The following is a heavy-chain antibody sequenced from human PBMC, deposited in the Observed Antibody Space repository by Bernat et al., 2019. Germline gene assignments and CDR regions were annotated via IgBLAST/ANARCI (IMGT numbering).Heavy chain of an antibody. V-gene: IGHV3-30*01. CDR2: ISYDGSNK. D-gene: IGHD3-10*01. CDR3: AKDLPYYYGSGSSHPHY. J-gene: IGHJ4*02. CDR1: GFTVSNNH. Sequence: VQMVESGGGLVQPGGSLRLSCAVSGFTVSNNHVGWVRQAPGKGLEWVAVISYDGSNKYYADSVKGRFTISRDNSKNTLYLQMNSLRAEDTAVYYCAKDLPYYYGSGSSHPHYWGQGTLVTVSS.